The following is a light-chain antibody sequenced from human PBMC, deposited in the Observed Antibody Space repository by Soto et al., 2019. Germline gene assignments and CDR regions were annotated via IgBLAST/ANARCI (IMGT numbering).Light chain of an antibody. CDR3: HQRQYWPPIT. J-gene: IGKJ5*01. CDR1: LSVSVF. V-gene: IGKV3-11*01. CDR2: DAS. Sequence: ESVLTRSRATLSLSPGDRATLYRRTSLSVSVFLDWYQQKPGQAPRLIXSDASNRATGSPARFSGSGSGTDLTLTISSLEPEDFAAYYCHQRQYWPPITVGQGTRLEI.